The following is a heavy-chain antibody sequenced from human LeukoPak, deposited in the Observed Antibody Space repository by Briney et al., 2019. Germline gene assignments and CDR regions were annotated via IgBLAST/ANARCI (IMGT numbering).Heavy chain of an antibody. CDR2: INTDGSST. Sequence: PGGSLRLSCAASGFTFSSYWMHWVRQAPGKGLVWVSRINTDGSSTSYADSVKGRFTISRDNAKNTLYLQMNSLRAEDTAVYYCARTSRGVKAFDIWGQGTMVTVSS. CDR1: GFTFSSYW. D-gene: IGHD6-25*01. V-gene: IGHV3-74*01. CDR3: ARTSRGVKAFDI. J-gene: IGHJ3*02.